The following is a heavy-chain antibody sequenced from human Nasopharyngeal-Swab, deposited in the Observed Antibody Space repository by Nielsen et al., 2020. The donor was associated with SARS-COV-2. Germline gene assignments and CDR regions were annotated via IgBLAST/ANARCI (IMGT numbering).Heavy chain of an antibody. Sequence: GGSLRLSCAASGFTFDDYAMHWVRQAPGKGLEWVSGIRWNSGSIGYADSVKGRFTISRDNSKNTLYLQMNSLRAEDTAVYYCARDQGGLIDPWGQGTLVTVSS. CDR2: IRWNSGSI. D-gene: IGHD3-16*01. CDR3: ARDQGGLIDP. J-gene: IGHJ5*02. V-gene: IGHV3-9*01. CDR1: GFTFDDYA.